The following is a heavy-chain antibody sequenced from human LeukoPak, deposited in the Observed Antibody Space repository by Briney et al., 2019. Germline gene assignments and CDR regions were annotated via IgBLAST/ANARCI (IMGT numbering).Heavy chain of an antibody. CDR1: GYSFTSYW. CDR3: ARHYTTVTNNYFDY. Sequence: GESLHISCKGSGYSFTSYWISWVRQMPGKGLEWMGRIDPSDSYTDYSPSFQGHVTISADKSISTAYLQWSSLKASDTAMYYCARHYTTVTNNYFDYWGQGTLVTVSP. D-gene: IGHD4-11*01. V-gene: IGHV5-10-1*01. J-gene: IGHJ4*02. CDR2: IDPSDSYT.